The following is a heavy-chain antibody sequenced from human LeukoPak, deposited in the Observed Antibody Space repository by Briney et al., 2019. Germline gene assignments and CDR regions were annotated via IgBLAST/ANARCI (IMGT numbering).Heavy chain of an antibody. CDR1: GYTFTSYG. V-gene: IGHV1-69*05. D-gene: IGHD2-15*01. J-gene: IGHJ5*02. CDR2: IIPIFGTA. CDR3: ARALGYCSGGSCYSEDHWFDP. Sequence: SVKVSCKASGYTFTSYGISWVRQAPGQGLEWMGGIIPIFGTANYAQKFQGRVTITTDESTSTAYMELSSLRSEDTAVYYCARALGYCSGGSCYSEDHWFDPWGQGTLVTVSS.